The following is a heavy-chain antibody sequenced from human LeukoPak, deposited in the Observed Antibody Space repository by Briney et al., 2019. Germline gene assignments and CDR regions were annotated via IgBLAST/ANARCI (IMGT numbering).Heavy chain of an antibody. D-gene: IGHD3-10*01. CDR3: AREGGDSGSFLPFDY. CDR2: VYFSGSS. CDR1: GASTNTHF. Sequence: SETLSLTCTVSGASTNTHFWSWLRQPAGKGLEWLGRVYFSGSSNYNPSLKSRVTMSVDTSNNQLSLKLTSVSAADTAVYYCAREGGDSGSFLPFDYWGQGTLVTVSS. V-gene: IGHV4-4*07. J-gene: IGHJ4*02.